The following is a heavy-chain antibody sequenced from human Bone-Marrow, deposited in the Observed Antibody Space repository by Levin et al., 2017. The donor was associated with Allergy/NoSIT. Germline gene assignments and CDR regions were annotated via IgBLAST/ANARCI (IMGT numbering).Heavy chain of an antibody. CDR2: IANKADSHTT. J-gene: IGHJ3*01. CDR1: GFTFSDHY. Sequence: LTGGSLRLSCVGSGFTFSDHYIDWVRQAPGKGLEWVGRIANKADSHTTEYAASVKDRFIISRDDSKNSLYLQMNSLKTEDTAVFYCAKGYSGRAGYSFDVWGPGTLVTVAS. D-gene: IGHD5-12*01. V-gene: IGHV3-72*01. CDR3: AKGYSGRAGYSFDV.